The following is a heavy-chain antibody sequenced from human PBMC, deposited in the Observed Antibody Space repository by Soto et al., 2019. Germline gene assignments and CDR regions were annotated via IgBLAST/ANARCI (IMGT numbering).Heavy chain of an antibody. J-gene: IGHJ4*02. D-gene: IGHD2-8*02. V-gene: IGHV4-39*02. CDR3: ARDKITGLFDD. CDR1: GGSLSSGPYS. Sequence: SETLSLTCTVSGGSLSSGPYSWGWIRQPPGKGLEWIGTFYHSSTTKYNPSLESRVTISVDTSENQFSLKVTSVTAADTAVYYCARDKITGLFDDWGQGTLVTVSS. CDR2: FYHSSTT.